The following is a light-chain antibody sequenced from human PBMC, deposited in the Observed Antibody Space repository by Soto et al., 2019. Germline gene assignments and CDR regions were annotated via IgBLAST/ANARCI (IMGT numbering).Light chain of an antibody. Sequence: ILLTNSAVTLSLSPGQRATLSCRASQSVCGNYLAFYHQVPGQAPRLLIHGAPNRATGIPDRFNGSGSGTDFTLTISRLEPEDFAVYYCQQSGSSPITFGRGTRLAIK. V-gene: IGKV3-20*01. CDR1: QSVCGNY. CDR2: GAP. CDR3: QQSGSSPIT. J-gene: IGKJ5*01.